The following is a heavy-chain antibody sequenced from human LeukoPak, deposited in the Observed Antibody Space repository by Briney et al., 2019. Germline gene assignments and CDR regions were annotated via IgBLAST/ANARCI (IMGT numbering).Heavy chain of an antibody. CDR1: GGSINSYY. Sequence: SETLSLTCTVSGGSINSYYWSWIRQPPGKGLEWIGYIYNSETINYNPSLTSRVTISLDTSKNQVSLKLISVTAADTAVYYCVRVGGASSILSAFDIWGQGTMVTVSS. CDR3: VRVGGASSILSAFDI. CDR2: IYNSETI. J-gene: IGHJ3*02. D-gene: IGHD6-6*01. V-gene: IGHV4-59*01.